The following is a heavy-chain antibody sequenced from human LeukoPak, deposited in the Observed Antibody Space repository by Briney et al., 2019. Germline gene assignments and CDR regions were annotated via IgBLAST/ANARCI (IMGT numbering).Heavy chain of an antibody. CDR2: INPNSGGT. CDR1: GYTFTDYN. J-gene: IGHJ4*02. CDR3: TRALGSDY. D-gene: IGHD1-26*01. V-gene: IGHV1-2*02. Sequence: GASVTVSCTASGYTFTDYNLNWVRQAPGQGLEWMGWINPNSGGTNYAQKFQGRVTMTRDTSISTAYMELSSLRSDDTAMYYCTRALGSDYWGQGTLVTVSS.